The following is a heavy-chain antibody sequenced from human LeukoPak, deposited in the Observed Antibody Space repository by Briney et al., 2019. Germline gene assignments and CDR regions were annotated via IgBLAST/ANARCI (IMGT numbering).Heavy chain of an antibody. D-gene: IGHD1-26*01. CDR2: IYYSGST. CDR1: GGSISSSSYY. J-gene: IGHJ4*02. Sequence: SETLSLACTVSGGSISSSSYYWGWIRQAPGKGLEWIGSIYYSGSTYYNPSLKSRVTISVDTSKNQFSLKLSSVTAADTAVYYCARDGVGATFDYWGQGTLVTVSS. V-gene: IGHV4-39*07. CDR3: ARDGVGATFDY.